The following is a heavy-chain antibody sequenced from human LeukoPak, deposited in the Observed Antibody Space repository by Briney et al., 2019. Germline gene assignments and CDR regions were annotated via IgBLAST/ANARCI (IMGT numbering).Heavy chain of an antibody. Sequence: GGSLRLSCAASGFTFSSYAMHWVRQAPGKGLEWVAVIWYDGSNKYYADSVKGRFTISRDNSKNTLYLQMNSLRAEDTAVYYCAREMGTGIAAAGDGFDPWGQGTLVTVSS. CDR1: GFTFSSYA. CDR3: AREMGTGIAAAGDGFDP. J-gene: IGHJ5*02. D-gene: IGHD6-13*01. CDR2: IWYDGSNK. V-gene: IGHV3-33*08.